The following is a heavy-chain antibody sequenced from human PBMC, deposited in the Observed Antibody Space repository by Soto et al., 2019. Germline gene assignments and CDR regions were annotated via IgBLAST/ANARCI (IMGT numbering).Heavy chain of an antibody. CDR1: GYTFSGYY. J-gene: IGHJ5*02. V-gene: IGHV1-2*02. Sequence: ASVKVSCKSSGYTFSGYYMDWVRQAPGKGCEWMGWINSNSGGTKYAQRFQGRVIMPLDTSISTAYMELSRLRSDDKAVYYCARGWNHYRDYVWFDPWGQGTLVTVS. D-gene: IGHD4-17*01. CDR3: ARGWNHYRDYVWFDP. CDR2: INSNSGGT.